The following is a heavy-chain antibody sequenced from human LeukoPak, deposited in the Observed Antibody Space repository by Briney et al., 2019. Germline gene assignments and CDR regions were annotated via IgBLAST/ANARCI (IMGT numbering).Heavy chain of an antibody. CDR1: GFTFSSYW. V-gene: IGHV3-7*01. CDR2: IKQDGSEK. Sequence: GGSLRLSCAASGFTFSSYWMSWVRQAPGKGLEWVANIKQDGSEKYYVDSVKGRFTISRDNAKNSLYLQMNSLRAEDTAVYYCARDLRPYGSGSYSVFDIWGQGTMVTVSS. J-gene: IGHJ3*02. D-gene: IGHD3-10*01. CDR3: ARDLRPYGSGSYSVFDI.